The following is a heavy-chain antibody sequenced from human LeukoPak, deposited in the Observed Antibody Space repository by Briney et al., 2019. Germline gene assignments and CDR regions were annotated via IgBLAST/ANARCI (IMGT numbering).Heavy chain of an antibody. V-gene: IGHV3-21*01. CDR2: ISSSSNYI. CDR1: GFTFSSYS. J-gene: IGHJ4*02. Sequence: GGSLRLSCAASGFTFSSYSMNWVRQAPGKGLEWVSSISSSSNYIYYADSVKGRFTISRDNAKNSLYLQMNSLRAEDTAVYYCAREPAVAGTGSDYWGQGTLVTVSS. D-gene: IGHD6-19*01. CDR3: AREPAVAGTGSDY.